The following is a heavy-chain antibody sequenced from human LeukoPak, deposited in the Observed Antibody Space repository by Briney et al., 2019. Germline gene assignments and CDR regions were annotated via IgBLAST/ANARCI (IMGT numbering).Heavy chain of an antibody. CDR3: ARGIAAAGRNWFDP. D-gene: IGHD6-13*01. V-gene: IGHV3-7*03. CDR1: GFTFSSYW. J-gene: IGHJ5*02. Sequence: AGGSLRLSCAASGFTFSSYWMSWVRQAPGKGLEWVANIKQDGSEKYYEDSVKGRFTISRDNAKNSLYLQMNSLRAEDTAVYYCARGIAAAGRNWFDPWGQGTLVTVSS. CDR2: IKQDGSEK.